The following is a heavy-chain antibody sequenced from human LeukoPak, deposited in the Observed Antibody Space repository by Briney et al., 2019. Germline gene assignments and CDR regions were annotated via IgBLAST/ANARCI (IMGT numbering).Heavy chain of an antibody. V-gene: IGHV4-39*02. D-gene: IGHD3-16*01. CDR3: ARDLRGDREIPLDAFDI. CDR2: IYYSGST. Sequence: PSETLSLTCTVSGGSISSSSYYRGWIRQPPGKGLEWIGSIYYSGSTYYNPSLKSRVTISVDTSKNQFSLKLSSVTAADTAVYYCARDLRGDREIPLDAFDIWGQGTMVTVSS. CDR1: GGSISSSSYY. J-gene: IGHJ3*02.